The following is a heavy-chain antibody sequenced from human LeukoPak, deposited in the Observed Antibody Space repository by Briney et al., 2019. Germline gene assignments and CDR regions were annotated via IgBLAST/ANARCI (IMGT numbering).Heavy chain of an antibody. CDR2: ISGSGGST. Sequence: PGGSLRLSCAASGFTFSSYAMSWVRQAPGKGLEWVSAISGSGGSTYYADSVKGRFTISRDNSKNTLYLHMNSLRAEDTAVYYCAKYCSSTSCLTQDDYWGQGTLVTVSS. D-gene: IGHD2-2*01. CDR3: AKYCSSTSCLTQDDY. CDR1: GFTFSSYA. V-gene: IGHV3-23*01. J-gene: IGHJ4*02.